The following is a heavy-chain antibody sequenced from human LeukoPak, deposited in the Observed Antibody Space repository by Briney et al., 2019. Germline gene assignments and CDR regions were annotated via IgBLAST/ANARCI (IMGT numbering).Heavy chain of an antibody. CDR1: GYTFTGYH. CDR3: ARAGDSGGYTPLGY. V-gene: IGHV1-2*02. J-gene: IGHJ4*02. Sequence: GASVKVSCKASGYTFTGYHMHWVRQAPGQGLEWMGWINPDSGGTNYAQKFQGRVTMTRDTSISTAYMELSRLRSDDTAVYYCARAGDSGGYTPLGYWGQGTLVTVSS. D-gene: IGHD3-22*01. CDR2: INPDSGGT.